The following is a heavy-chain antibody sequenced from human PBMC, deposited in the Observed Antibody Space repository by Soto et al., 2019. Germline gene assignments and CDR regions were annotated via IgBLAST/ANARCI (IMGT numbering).Heavy chain of an antibody. V-gene: IGHV4-4*02. Sequence: QVQLQESGPGLVKPSGTLSLTCAVSGGSISSSNGWSWVRQPPGKGLEWIGEIYHSGSTNYNPSLKSRVTIAVDKYKNQFSLKLSSVTAADTAVYYCASDRDSSGYSRWFDPWGQGTLVTVSS. CDR1: GGSISSSNG. CDR3: ASDRDSSGYSRWFDP. J-gene: IGHJ5*02. CDR2: IYHSGST. D-gene: IGHD3-22*01.